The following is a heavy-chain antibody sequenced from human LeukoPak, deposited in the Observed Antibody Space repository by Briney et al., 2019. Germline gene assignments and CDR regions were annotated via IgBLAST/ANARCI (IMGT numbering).Heavy chain of an antibody. J-gene: IGHJ4*02. CDR1: GFTFSSYA. V-gene: IGHV3-23*01. Sequence: AGGSLRLSCAASGFTFSSYAMSWVRQAPGKGLEWVSAISGSGGSTYYADSVKGRFTISRDNSKNTLYLQMNSLRAEDTAVYYCAKDPRYSSGWYMVNYYFDYWGQGTLVTVSS. D-gene: IGHD6-19*01. CDR2: ISGSGGST. CDR3: AKDPRYSSGWYMVNYYFDY.